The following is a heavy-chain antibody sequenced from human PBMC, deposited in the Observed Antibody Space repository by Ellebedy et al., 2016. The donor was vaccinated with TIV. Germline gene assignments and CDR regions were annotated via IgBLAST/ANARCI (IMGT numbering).Heavy chain of an antibody. J-gene: IGHJ6*02. CDR3: ARHYENSYYAMDV. CDR1: GASITNSRYY. V-gene: IGHV4-39*01. Sequence: MPSETLSLTCTVSGASITNSRYYWGWIRQPPGKGLEWIGSIYHSGITYYNPSLKSRVIISVDTSKNQFSLKLNSVTAADTAIYYCARHYENSYYAMDVWGQGTTVTVSS. D-gene: IGHD3-16*01. CDR2: IYHSGIT.